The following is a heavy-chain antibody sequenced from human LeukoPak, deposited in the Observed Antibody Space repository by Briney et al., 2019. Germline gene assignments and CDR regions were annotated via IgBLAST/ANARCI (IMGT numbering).Heavy chain of an antibody. CDR1: GFTFSSYW. V-gene: IGHV3-74*03. CDR2: IDIDGSDT. Sequence: GGSLRLSCAASGFTFSSYWMHWVRQAPGQGLVWVSRIDIDGSDTTYADSVKGRFTISRDNAKNTLYLQMNSLRVEDTALYHCVRDRSVTNGRFDYWGQGTLVTVSS. J-gene: IGHJ4*02. CDR3: VRDRSVTNGRFDY. D-gene: IGHD4-17*01.